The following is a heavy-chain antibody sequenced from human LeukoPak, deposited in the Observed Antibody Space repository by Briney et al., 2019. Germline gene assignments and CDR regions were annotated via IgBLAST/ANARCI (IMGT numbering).Heavy chain of an antibody. D-gene: IGHD5-18*01. V-gene: IGHV2-5*01. CDR3: AHRRAQLWLQGGGYFDY. CDR2: IYWNDDK. CDR1: GFSLSTSEVG. J-gene: IGHJ4*02. Sequence: SGPTLVNPTQTLTLTCTFSGFSLSTSEVGVGWIRQPPGKALEWLALIYWNDDKRYSPSLKSRLIITKDTSKNQVVLTMTNKDPVDTATYYCAHRRAQLWLQGGGYFDYWGQGTLVTVSS.